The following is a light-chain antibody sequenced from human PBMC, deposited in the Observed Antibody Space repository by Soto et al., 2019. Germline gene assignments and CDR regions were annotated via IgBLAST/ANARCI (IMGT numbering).Light chain of an antibody. CDR3: QQYGSSPLIT. CDR1: QSVSSN. J-gene: IGKJ5*01. CDR2: GAS. V-gene: IGKV3-15*01. Sequence: EIVMTQSPATLSVXPVERATPSXRASQSVSSNLAWYQQNPGQAPRLLIYGASTRATGIPARFSGSGSGTDFTLTISRLEPEDFAVYHCQQYGSSPLITFGQGTRLEIK.